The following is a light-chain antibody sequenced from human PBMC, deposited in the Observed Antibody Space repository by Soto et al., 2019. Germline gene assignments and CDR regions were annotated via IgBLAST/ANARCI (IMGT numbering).Light chain of an antibody. CDR1: QSISSY. V-gene: IGKV1-39*01. CDR2: AAC. J-gene: IGKJ5*01. Sequence: DIQMTQSPSSLSASVGDRVTITCRASQSISSYLNWYQQKPGKAPKLLIYAACSLQSGVPSRFSGRGSGTDFTLTISSLQPEDFSTYSCQQSYSTPNTFGQGTRLEIK. CDR3: QQSYSTPNT.